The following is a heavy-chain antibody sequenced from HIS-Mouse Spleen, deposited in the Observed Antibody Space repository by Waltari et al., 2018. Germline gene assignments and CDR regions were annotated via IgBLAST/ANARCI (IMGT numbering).Heavy chain of an antibody. CDR1: GFTFITYG. V-gene: IGHV3-30*18. J-gene: IGHJ5*02. CDR2: ISYDGSNK. Sequence: QVQLVESGGGVVQPGRSLRLSCAASGFTFITYGMPWVRQAPGKGLEWVAVISYDGSNKYYADSVKGRFTISRDNSKNTLYLQMNSLRAEDTAVYYCAKEGLIVGATNWFDPWGQGTLVTVSS. CDR3: AKEGLIVGATNWFDP. D-gene: IGHD1-26*01.